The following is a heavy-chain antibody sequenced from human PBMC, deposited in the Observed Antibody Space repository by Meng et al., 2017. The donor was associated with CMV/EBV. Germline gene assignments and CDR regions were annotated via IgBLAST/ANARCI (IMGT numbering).Heavy chain of an antibody. V-gene: IGHV3-53*01. CDR1: GLIVSSNY. Sequence: GGSLRLSCAASGLIVSSNYMRWVRQAPGKGLQWVSVIYSGGGKYYADSVKGRFTISRDNSKNTLYLQMNSLRAEDTAVYYCAKELGRGSGGFSWFDPWGQGTLVTVSS. CDR3: AKELGRGSGGFSWFDP. J-gene: IGHJ5*02. CDR2: IYSGGGK. D-gene: IGHD2-8*02.